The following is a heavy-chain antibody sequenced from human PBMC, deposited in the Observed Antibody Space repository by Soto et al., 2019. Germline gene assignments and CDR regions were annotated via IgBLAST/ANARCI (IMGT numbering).Heavy chain of an antibody. D-gene: IGHD6-6*01. J-gene: IGHJ6*02. Sequence: QVHLVQSGGEVKKPGASVKVSCKASGYPFTSYGIGWVRQAPGQGPEWMGWISPYNGNTYYAQKFQGRVTMTTDTSTNTVYMELRSLRSDVTAVYYCARDQSFARNYYYGIDVWGQGTTVTVSS. V-gene: IGHV1-18*01. CDR1: GYPFTSYG. CDR2: ISPYNGNT. CDR3: ARDQSFARNYYYGIDV.